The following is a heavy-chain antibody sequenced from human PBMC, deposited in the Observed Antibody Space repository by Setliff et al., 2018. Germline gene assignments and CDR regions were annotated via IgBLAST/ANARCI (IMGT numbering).Heavy chain of an antibody. D-gene: IGHD3-9*01. CDR2: INPNSGGT. Sequence: ASVKVSCKASGYTLTTYFMNWVRQAPGQGLEYMGWINPNSGGTNYAPKFQGRVTMTRDTSISTVYMEVSRLRSDDTAVYFCARDGDILTTYYIYYYYMDVWGKGTTVTVSS. J-gene: IGHJ6*03. CDR3: ARDGDILTTYYIYYYYMDV. CDR1: GYTLTTYF. V-gene: IGHV1-2*02.